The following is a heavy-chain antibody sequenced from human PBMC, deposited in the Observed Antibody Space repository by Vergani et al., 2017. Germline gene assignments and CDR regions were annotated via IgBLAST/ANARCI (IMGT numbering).Heavy chain of an antibody. CDR1: GVSVTDYN. Sequence: QAQLQESGPGLVKPSETLSLTCHVFGVSVTDYNCNWIRQAPGKGLEWIGSLSTTGGATHASHNPSLKSRVSISVYTSKSQFSLRLTPVTAADSAIYYCAGDTHSWQRADRWGQGLLVSVSS. D-gene: IGHD6-13*01. CDR3: AGDTHSWQRADR. J-gene: IGHJ5*02. CDR2: LSTTGGA. V-gene: IGHV4-59*02.